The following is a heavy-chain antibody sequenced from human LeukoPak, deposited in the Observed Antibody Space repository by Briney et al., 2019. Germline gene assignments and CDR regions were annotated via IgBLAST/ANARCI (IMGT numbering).Heavy chain of an antibody. J-gene: IGHJ4*02. CDR3: ARDAPLYYYGSGSFSFDY. Sequence: GGSLRLSCAASGFTFSSYWMSWVRQAPGKVLEWVANIKQDGSEKYYVDSVKGRFTISRDNAKHSLYLQMNSLRADDTAVYYCARDAPLYYYGSGSFSFDYWGQGTLVTVSS. CDR1: GFTFSSYW. D-gene: IGHD3-10*01. V-gene: IGHV3-7*01. CDR2: IKQDGSEK.